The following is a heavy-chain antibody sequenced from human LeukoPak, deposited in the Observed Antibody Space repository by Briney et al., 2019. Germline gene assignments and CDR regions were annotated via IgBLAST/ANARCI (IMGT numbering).Heavy chain of an antibody. Sequence: ASVKVSCKASGYTFTSYGISWVRQAPGQGLEWMGWISAYNGNTNYAQNLQGRVTMTTDTSTSTAYMELRSLRSDDTAVYYCATVPYDFWSGYYTVSDYWGQGTLVTVSS. CDR2: ISAYNGNT. D-gene: IGHD3-3*01. CDR1: GYTFTSYG. J-gene: IGHJ4*02. V-gene: IGHV1-18*01. CDR3: ATVPYDFWSGYYTVSDY.